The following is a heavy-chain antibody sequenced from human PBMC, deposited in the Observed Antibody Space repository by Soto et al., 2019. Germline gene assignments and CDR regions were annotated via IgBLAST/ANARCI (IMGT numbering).Heavy chain of an antibody. CDR2: ISAYNGNT. CDR3: ARDQFSYYDFPLSYYYGMDV. Sequence: ASVKVSCKASGYTFTSYGISWVRQAPGQGLEWMGWISAYNGNTNYAQKLQGRVTMTTDTSTSTAYMELRSLRSDDTAVYYCARDQFSYYDFPLSYYYGMDVWGQGTTVTDSS. J-gene: IGHJ6*02. CDR1: GYTFTSYG. D-gene: IGHD3-3*01. V-gene: IGHV1-18*01.